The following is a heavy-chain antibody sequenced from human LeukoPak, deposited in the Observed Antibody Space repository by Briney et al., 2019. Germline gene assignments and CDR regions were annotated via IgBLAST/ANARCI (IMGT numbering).Heavy chain of an antibody. D-gene: IGHD2-15*01. J-gene: IGHJ6*02. V-gene: IGHV3-9*01. CDR1: GFTFDDYA. CDR2: ISWNSGSI. Sequence: GGSLRLSCAASGFTFDDYAMHWVRHAPGKGLEWVSGISWNSGSIGYADSVKGRFTISRDNAKNSLYLQMNSLRAEDTALYYCAKDGYCSGGSCYSYTYGMDVWGQGTTVTVSS. CDR3: AKDGYCSGGSCYSYTYGMDV.